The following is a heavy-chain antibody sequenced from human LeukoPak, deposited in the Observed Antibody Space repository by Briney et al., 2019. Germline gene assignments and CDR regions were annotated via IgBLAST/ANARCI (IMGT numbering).Heavy chain of an antibody. V-gene: IGHV3-21*01. Sequence: GRSLRLSCAASGFTFSYYGMHWVRQAPGKGLEWVSTISSNSSSGSYRYYADSVKGRFTISRDNAKNSLYLQMNSLRAKDTAVYFCARGTNWSPLDFDYWGQGTLVTVSS. J-gene: IGHJ4*02. CDR1: GFTFSYYG. CDR3: ARGTNWSPLDFDY. CDR2: ISSNSSSGSYR. D-gene: IGHD1-20*01.